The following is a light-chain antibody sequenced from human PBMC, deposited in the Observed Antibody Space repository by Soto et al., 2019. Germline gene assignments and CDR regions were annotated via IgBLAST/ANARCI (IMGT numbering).Light chain of an antibody. CDR3: QQSNIWPPLT. CDR1: QSVAAN. CDR2: GVS. V-gene: IGKV3-15*01. Sequence: EIVMTKSPATLSVSPQQTATLSCTASQSVAANLAWYEQKPGQPPRLLIYGVSTRATGVPARFSGSGSETDFSLTISSLQIEDFALYYCQQSNIWPPLTFGGGTKVEIK. J-gene: IGKJ4*01.